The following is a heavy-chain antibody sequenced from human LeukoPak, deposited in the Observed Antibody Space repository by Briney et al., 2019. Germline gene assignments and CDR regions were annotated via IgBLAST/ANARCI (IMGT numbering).Heavy chain of an antibody. Sequence: GESLKISCKGSGYSFTSYWIGWVRQMPGKGLEWMGIIYPGDSDTRYSPSFQGQVAISADKSISTAYLQWSGLKASDTAMYYCARRGSSWYSAFDIWGQETMVTVSS. V-gene: IGHV5-51*01. D-gene: IGHD6-13*01. CDR2: IYPGDSDT. CDR1: GYSFTSYW. J-gene: IGHJ3*02. CDR3: ARRGSSWYSAFDI.